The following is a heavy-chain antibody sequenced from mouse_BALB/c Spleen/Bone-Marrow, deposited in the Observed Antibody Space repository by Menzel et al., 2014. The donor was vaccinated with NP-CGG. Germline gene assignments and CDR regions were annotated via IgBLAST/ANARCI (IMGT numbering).Heavy chain of an antibody. V-gene: IGHV5-9-3*01. CDR3: ARAGRYDRNFDY. CDR1: GFTFSSCA. Sequence: EVQRVESGGGLVKPGGSLKLSCAASGFTFSSCAMSWVRQTPEKRLEWVATISSGGSYTYCLDSVKGRFTISRDNAKNTLYLQMSSLRSKDTAMYYCARAGRYDRNFDYWGQGTTLTVSS. J-gene: IGHJ2*01. D-gene: IGHD2-14*01. CDR2: ISSGGSYT.